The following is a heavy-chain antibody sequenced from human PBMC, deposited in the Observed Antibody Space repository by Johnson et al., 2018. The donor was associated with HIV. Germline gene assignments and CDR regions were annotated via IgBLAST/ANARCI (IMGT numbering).Heavy chain of an antibody. CDR2: IYSGGST. J-gene: IGHJ3*02. CDR3: AKDWAYSSSWYDEGLAFDI. Sequence: EQLVESGGGVVQPGGSLRLSCVGSSNYKSWVRQAPGKGLEWVSVIYSGGSTYYADSVKGRFTISRDTSKNMLYLQMNNVRAEDTAVYYCAKDWAYSSSWYDEGLAFDIWGQGTMVTVSS. V-gene: IGHV3-66*01. D-gene: IGHD6-13*01. CDR1: SSNY.